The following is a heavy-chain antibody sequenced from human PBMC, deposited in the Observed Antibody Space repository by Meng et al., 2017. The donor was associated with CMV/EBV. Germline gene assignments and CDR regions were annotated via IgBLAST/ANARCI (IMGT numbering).Heavy chain of an antibody. Sequence: KISCKASGGTFSSHAISWVRQAPGQGLEWMGGIIPILGIANYAQKFQGRVTITADKSTSTAYMELSSLRSEDTAVYYCARDSACSGGSCYLTGYYFDYWGQGTLVTVSS. D-gene: IGHD2-15*01. CDR1: GGTFSSHA. V-gene: IGHV1-69*10. J-gene: IGHJ4*02. CDR2: IIPILGIA. CDR3: ARDSACSGGSCYLTGYYFDY.